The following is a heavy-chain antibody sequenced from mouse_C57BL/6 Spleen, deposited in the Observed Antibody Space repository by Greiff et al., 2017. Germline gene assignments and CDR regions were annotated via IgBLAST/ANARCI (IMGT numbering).Heavy chain of an antibody. J-gene: IGHJ2*01. CDR3: TRDTTVNY. V-gene: IGHV1-7*01. Sequence: QVQLQQSGAELAKPGASVKLSCKASGYTFTSYWMHWVKQRPGRGLEWIGYINPSSGYTKYNQKFKDKAKLTADKASSTAYMQLSSLTDEDLAVCDCTRDTTVNYWGQGTTLTVSS. CDR2: INPSSGYT. D-gene: IGHD1-1*01. CDR1: GYTFTSYW.